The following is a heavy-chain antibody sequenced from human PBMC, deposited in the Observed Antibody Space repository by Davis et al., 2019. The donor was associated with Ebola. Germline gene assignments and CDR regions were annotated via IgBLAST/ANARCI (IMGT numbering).Heavy chain of an antibody. CDR1: GYTFIDYY. J-gene: IGHJ5*02. V-gene: IGHV1-2*02. CDR2: INPENGGT. D-gene: IGHD2-15*01. Sequence: AASVKVSCKASGYTFIDYYIHWVRQAPGQGLEWVGWINPENGGTNFAQKFQGRVTMTGDTSISTAHMELTSLTSDDTAIYYCAREDIVPIHGWLDPWGQGTLVTVSS. CDR3: AREDIVPIHGWLDP.